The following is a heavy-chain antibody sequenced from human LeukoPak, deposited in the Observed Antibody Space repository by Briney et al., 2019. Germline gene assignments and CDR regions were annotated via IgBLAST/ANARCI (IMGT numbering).Heavy chain of an antibody. J-gene: IGHJ4*02. CDR2: IYYSGNT. CDR3: ARLRFSSGWNFDY. Sequence: SETLSLTCTVSGVSISSSSYYWGWIRQPPGKGLEWIGSIYYSGNTYYNPSLKSRVTISVDTSKNQFSLNLSSVTAADTAVYYCARLRFSSGWNFDYWGQGTLVTVSS. CDR1: GVSISSSSYY. D-gene: IGHD6-19*01. V-gene: IGHV4-39*01.